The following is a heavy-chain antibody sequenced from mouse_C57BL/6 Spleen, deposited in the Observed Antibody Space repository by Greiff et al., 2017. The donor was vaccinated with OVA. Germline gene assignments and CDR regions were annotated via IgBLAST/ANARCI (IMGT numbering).Heavy chain of an antibody. CDR2: IHPSDSDT. D-gene: IGHD1-1*01. V-gene: IGHV1-74*01. CDR3: ALGLFITTVVADWYFDV. CDR1: GYTFTSYW. Sequence: QVQLQQPGAELVKPGASVKVSCKASGYTFTSYWMHWVKQRPGQGLEWIGRIHPSDSDTNYNQKFKGTATLTVDKSSSTAYLQLSSLTSEDSAVYYCALGLFITTVVADWYFDVWGTGTTVTVSS. J-gene: IGHJ1*03.